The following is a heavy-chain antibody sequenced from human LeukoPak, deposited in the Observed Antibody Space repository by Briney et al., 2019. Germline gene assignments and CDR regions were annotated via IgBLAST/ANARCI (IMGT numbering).Heavy chain of an antibody. J-gene: IGHJ5*02. D-gene: IGHD3-10*01. V-gene: IGHV1-69*01. CDR3: ARDISGDYERAPSNWFDP. CDR2: IIPIFGTA. CDR1: GGTFSSYA. Sequence: GSSVKVSCKASGGTFSSYAISWVRQAPGQGLEWMGGIIPIFGTANYAQKFQGRVTITAGESTSTAYMELSSLRSEDTAVYYCARDISGDYERAPSNWFDPWAREPWSPSPQ.